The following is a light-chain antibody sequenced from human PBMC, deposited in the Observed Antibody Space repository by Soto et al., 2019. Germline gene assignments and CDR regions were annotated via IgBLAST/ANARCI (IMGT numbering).Light chain of an antibody. V-gene: IGKV3D-20*02. CDR2: GAS. CDR1: QSIRSNY. J-gene: IGKJ1*01. CDR3: QQRSDWPWT. Sequence: EIVLTQSPCTLSLSPGERATLSCRSSQSIRSNYLAWYQQKPGQAPRLLIYGASIRATAIPDRFSGSGSGTDFTLTISRLEPEDSAVYYCQQRSDWPWTFGQGTKVDIK.